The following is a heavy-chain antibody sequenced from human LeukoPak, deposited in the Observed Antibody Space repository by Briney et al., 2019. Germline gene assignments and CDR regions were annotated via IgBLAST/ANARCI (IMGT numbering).Heavy chain of an antibody. CDR3: ARRSGSYFNF. J-gene: IGHJ4*02. Sequence: PGESLEISCKGSGYSFTSYWIGWVRQMPGKGLEWMGIIYPGDSDTRYSPSFEGQVTISVDKSVNTAYLQWSSLRASDTAIYFCARRSGSYFNFWGQGTQVIVSS. CDR2: IYPGDSDT. V-gene: IGHV5-51*01. D-gene: IGHD1-26*01. CDR1: GYSFTSYW.